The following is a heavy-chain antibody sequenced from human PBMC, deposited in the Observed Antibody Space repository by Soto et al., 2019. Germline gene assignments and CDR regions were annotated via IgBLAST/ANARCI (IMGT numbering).Heavy chain of an antibody. V-gene: IGHV3-23*01. J-gene: IGHJ6*02. CDR2: ISSTGGST. CDR1: RFTFSNYA. CDR3: ARAHDYDFWSGFLFYGMDV. Sequence: PGGSLRLSCAASRFTFSNYAMSWVRQAPGKGLEWVSGISSTGGSTYYADSVKGRLTISRDNSKNTLDLQMSSLRAEDTAIYYCARAHDYDFWSGFLFYGMDVWGQGTTVTVSS. D-gene: IGHD3-3*01.